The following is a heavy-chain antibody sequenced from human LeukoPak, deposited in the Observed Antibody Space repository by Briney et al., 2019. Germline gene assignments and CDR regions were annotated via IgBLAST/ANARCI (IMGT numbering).Heavy chain of an antibody. CDR3: AKEAADTVVVPAAMMDS. J-gene: IGHJ5*01. CDR2: ISSSGSTI. D-gene: IGHD2-2*01. V-gene: IGHV3-48*03. CDR1: GFTFSSYE. Sequence: SGGSLRLSCAASGFTFSSYEMNWVRQAPGKGLEWVSYISSSGSTIYYADSVKGRFTISRDNSKNTLYLQMNSLRAEDTAVYYCAKEAADTVVVPAAMMDSWGQGTLVTVSS.